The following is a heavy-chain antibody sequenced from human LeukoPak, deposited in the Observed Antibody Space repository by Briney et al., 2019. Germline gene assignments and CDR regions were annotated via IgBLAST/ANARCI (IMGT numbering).Heavy chain of an antibody. D-gene: IGHD4-23*01. CDR3: ARDPDYGGMD. V-gene: IGHV3-30*04. CDR1: GFPFSSYA. CDR2: ISYDGRNQ. Sequence: GRSLRLSCAASGFPFSSYAMHWVRQAPGKGLEWVAVISYDGRNQYYADSVKGRFLVSRDNSKSTLYLQMDSLRAEDTGVYYCARDPDYGGMDWGQGTLVTVSS. J-gene: IGHJ4*02.